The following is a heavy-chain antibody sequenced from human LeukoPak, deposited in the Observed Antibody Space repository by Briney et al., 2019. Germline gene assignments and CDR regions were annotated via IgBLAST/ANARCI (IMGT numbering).Heavy chain of an antibody. V-gene: IGHV3-7*01. D-gene: IGHD4-23*01. CDR1: GFTFTSHW. Sequence: GGSLRLSCVASGFTFTSHWMSWLRQAPGKGLEWVANIKQDGSEKYYVDSVKGRFTISRDNDKNSVYLEVNSLRAEETAVYYCVVTTRSYPFDYWGQGTLVTVSS. CDR3: VVTTRSYPFDY. J-gene: IGHJ4*02. CDR2: IKQDGSEK.